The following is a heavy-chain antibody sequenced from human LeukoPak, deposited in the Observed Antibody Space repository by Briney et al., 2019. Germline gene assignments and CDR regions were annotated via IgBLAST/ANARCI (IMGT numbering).Heavy chain of an antibody. CDR1: GFTFSSYA. V-gene: IGHV3-23*01. CDR2: ISDSGGST. Sequence: GGSLRLSCAASGFTFSSYAMSWVRQAPGKGLEWVSAISDSGGSTYYADSMRGRFTISRDNSKNTLYLQVNSLRAEDTAVYYCAKGLALWGSYFDYWGQGTLVTVSS. CDR3: AKGLALWGSYFDY. D-gene: IGHD3-16*01. J-gene: IGHJ4*02.